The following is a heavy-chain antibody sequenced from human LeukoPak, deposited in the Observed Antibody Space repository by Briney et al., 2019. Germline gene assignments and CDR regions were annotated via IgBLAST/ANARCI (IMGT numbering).Heavy chain of an antibody. V-gene: IGHV3-21*01. CDR3: AREESGSSGWYDY. CDR1: RFTFIGYT. J-gene: IGHJ4*02. Sequence: GGSLRLPCAASRFTFIGYTMNWVRQAPGKGLEWVSSISSRSTYIYYADSVKGRFTISRDNAKNSLYLQMNSLRAEDTAVYYCAREESGSSGWYDYWGQGTLVTVSS. CDR2: ISSRSTYI. D-gene: IGHD6-19*01.